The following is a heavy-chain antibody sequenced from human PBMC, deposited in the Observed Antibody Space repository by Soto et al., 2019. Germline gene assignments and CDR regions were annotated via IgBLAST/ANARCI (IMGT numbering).Heavy chain of an antibody. CDR2: IIPIFGTA. CDR1: GGTFSSYA. V-gene: IGHV1-69*13. CDR3: ARREWSGYYFDY. Sequence: ASVKVSCKASGGTFSSYAIIWVRQAPGQGREWMGGIIPIFGTANYAQKFQGRVTITADESTSTAYMELSSLRSEDTAVYYCARREWSGYYFDYWGQGTLVTVSS. J-gene: IGHJ4*02. D-gene: IGHD3-3*01.